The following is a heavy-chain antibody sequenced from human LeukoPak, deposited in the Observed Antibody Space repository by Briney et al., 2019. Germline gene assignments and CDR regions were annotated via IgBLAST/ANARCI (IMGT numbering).Heavy chain of an antibody. CDR3: ARDRKDVVVPAALVYYYYYMDV. Sequence: ASVKVSCKASGYTFTSYYMHWVRQAPGQGLEWMEIINPSGGSTSYAQKFQGRVSMTRDTSTSTVYMELSSLRSEDTAVYYCARDRKDVVVPAALVYYYYYMDVWGKGTTVTVSS. CDR1: GYTFTSYY. CDR2: INPSGGST. J-gene: IGHJ6*03. V-gene: IGHV1-46*01. D-gene: IGHD2-2*01.